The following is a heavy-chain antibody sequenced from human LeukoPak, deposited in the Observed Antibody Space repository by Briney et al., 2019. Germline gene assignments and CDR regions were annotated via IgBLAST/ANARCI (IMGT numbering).Heavy chain of an antibody. D-gene: IGHD4-23*01. Sequence: PGGSLRLSCAASGFNFNNYWMSWLRQAPGKGLEWVSSVSSSSSYVYYADSVKGRFTISRDNAKNSLYLQMNSLRAEDTAVYYCARGYGGTPGGAYFDYWGQGTLVTVSS. CDR1: GFNFNNYW. CDR2: VSSSSSYV. V-gene: IGHV3-21*01. CDR3: ARGYGGTPGGAYFDY. J-gene: IGHJ4*02.